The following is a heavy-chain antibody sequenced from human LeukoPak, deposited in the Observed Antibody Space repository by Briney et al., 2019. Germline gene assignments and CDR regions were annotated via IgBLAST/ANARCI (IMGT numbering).Heavy chain of an antibody. CDR2: TYYRSKWFN. CDR1: GDSVSSDTVG. V-gene: IGHV6-1*01. D-gene: IGHD7-27*01. Sequence: SQTLSLTCAISGDSVSSDTVGWHWIRQSPSRGLEWLGRTYYRSKWFNDYGMSVKSRITITSDTSKNQFSRQLNSVTPEDTAVYYCARSQHWGYDYWGQGTLVTVSS. CDR3: ARSQHWGYDY. J-gene: IGHJ4*02.